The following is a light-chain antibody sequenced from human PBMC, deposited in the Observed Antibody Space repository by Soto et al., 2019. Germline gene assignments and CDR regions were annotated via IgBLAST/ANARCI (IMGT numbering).Light chain of an antibody. CDR3: AAWDDSLNGPYVV. CDR1: SSNIGSNT. V-gene: IGLV1-44*01. J-gene: IGLJ2*01. Sequence: QSVLTQPPSASGTPGQRVTISCSGSSSNIGSNTVNWYQQLPGTAPKLLIDSNNQRPSGVPDRFSGSKSGTSASLAISGLKYEDEADYYCAAWDDSLNGPYVVFGGGIKLSVL. CDR2: SNN.